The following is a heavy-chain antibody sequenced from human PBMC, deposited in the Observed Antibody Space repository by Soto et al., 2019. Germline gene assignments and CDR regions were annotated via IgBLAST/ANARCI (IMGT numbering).Heavy chain of an antibody. Sequence: QVHLVESGGGVVQPGKSLRLSCAASGFTFSSYGMHWVRQAPGMRLEWVAIISYDGSNQYYADSVKGRFTISRHNSKNTLSLQMNSLRAEDSAVYYCAKRRQLGDYYYYGMDVWGQGTTVTVSS. V-gene: IGHV3-30*18. CDR2: ISYDGSNQ. J-gene: IGHJ6*02. D-gene: IGHD3-10*01. CDR3: AKRRQLGDYYYYGMDV. CDR1: GFTFSSYG.